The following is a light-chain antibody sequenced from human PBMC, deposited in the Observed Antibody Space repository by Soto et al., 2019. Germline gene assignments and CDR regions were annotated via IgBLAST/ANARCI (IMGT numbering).Light chain of an antibody. CDR2: DAS. CDR3: QKRSNWVS. Sequence: EIVLTQSPATLSLFPGERATLSCRASQSVSSYLAWYQQKPGQAPRLLIYDASNRATGIPARFSGSGSGTDFTLTISSLEPEDFAVYYCQKRSNWVSFGGGTKVDIK. J-gene: IGKJ4*01. CDR1: QSVSSY. V-gene: IGKV3-11*01.